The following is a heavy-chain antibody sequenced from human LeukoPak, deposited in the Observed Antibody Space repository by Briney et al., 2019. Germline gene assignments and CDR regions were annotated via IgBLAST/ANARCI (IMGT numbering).Heavy chain of an antibody. CDR2: ISSSSSTI. D-gene: IGHD5-18*01. V-gene: IGHV3-48*04. Sequence: GGSLRLSCVASGFTVSSNYMTWVRQAPGKGLEWVSYISSSSSTIYYADSVKGRFTISRDNAKNSLYLQMNSLRAEDTAVYYCARDGGYSYGYFDYWGQGTLVTVSS. CDR3: ARDGGYSYGYFDY. CDR1: GFTVSSNY. J-gene: IGHJ4*02.